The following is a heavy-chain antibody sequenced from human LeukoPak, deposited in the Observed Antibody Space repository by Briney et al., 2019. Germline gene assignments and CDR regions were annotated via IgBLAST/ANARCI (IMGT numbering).Heavy chain of an antibody. CDR1: GYTFTSYG. Sequence: ASVKVSCKASGYTFTSYGISWVRQAPGQGLEWMGWISAYNGNTNYAQKLQGRVTMTTDTSTSTAYMELRSLRSDDTAVYYGARSFGVVINYYMDVWGKGTTVTVSS. CDR2: ISAYNGNT. CDR3: ARSFGVVINYYMDV. V-gene: IGHV1-18*01. D-gene: IGHD3-3*01. J-gene: IGHJ6*03.